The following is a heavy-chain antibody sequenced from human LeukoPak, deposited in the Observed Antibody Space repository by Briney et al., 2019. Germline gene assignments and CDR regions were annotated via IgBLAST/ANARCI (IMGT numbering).Heavy chain of an antibody. CDR1: GFTFSSYA. CDR2: IGGSGGST. V-gene: IGHV3-23*01. D-gene: IGHD2-15*01. Sequence: GGSLRLSCAASGFTFSSYAMSWVRQAPGKGLPWVSSIGGSGGSTYYADYVKGRITISRDKSKNTLYLQMNSLRAEDTAVYYWAKVETATAATLRGFDYWGQGTLVTVSS. CDR3: AKVETATAATLRGFDY. J-gene: IGHJ4*02.